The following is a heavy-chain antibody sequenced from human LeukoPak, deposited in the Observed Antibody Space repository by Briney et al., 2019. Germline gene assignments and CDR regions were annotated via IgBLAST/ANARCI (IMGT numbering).Heavy chain of an antibody. V-gene: IGHV4-31*03. CDR2: IYYSGST. CDR3: ARDSKYYYGSGSTLYYYYYYGMDV. D-gene: IGHD3-10*01. CDR1: GGSICSGGYY. J-gene: IGHJ6*02. Sequence: PSETLSLTCTVSGGSICSGGYYWSWIRQHPGKGLEWIGYIYYSGSTYYNPSLKSRVTISVDTSKNQFSLKLSSVTAADTAVYYCARDSKYYYGSGSTLYYYYYYGMDVWGQGTTVTVSS.